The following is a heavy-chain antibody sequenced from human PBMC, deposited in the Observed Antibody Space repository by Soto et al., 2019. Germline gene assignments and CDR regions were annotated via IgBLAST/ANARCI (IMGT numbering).Heavy chain of an antibody. J-gene: IGHJ4*02. CDR1: GGSIYRSGYY. CDR3: GKVLVGATGHTDSDS. V-gene: IGHV4-39*01. Sequence: QVQLQESGPGLVKPSETLSLTCTVSGGSIYRSGYYWGWIRQPPGRGLEWIGNIDYNGVTYSNPSIKSRVTISIDTSKNQFSLKLTSVTAADTALYYCGKVLVGATGHTDSDSWGPGTLVAVSS. D-gene: IGHD2-15*01. CDR2: IDYNGVT.